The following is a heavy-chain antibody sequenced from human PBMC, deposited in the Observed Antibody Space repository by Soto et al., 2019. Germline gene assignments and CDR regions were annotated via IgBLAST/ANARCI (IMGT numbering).Heavy chain of an antibody. CDR1: EFTVSTNY. D-gene: IGHD1-26*01. CDR2: IYSGGST. Sequence: PGGSLRLSCVASEFTVSTNYMSWVRQAPGKGLEWVSIIYSGGSTYYADSVKGRFTISRDNSKNTLYLQMNSLRAEDTAVYYCAGGAQWELLFDYWGQGTLVTVSS. CDR3: AGGAQWELLFDY. V-gene: IGHV3-53*01. J-gene: IGHJ4*02.